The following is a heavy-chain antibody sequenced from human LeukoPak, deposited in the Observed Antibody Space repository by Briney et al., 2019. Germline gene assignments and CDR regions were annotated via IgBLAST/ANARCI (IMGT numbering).Heavy chain of an antibody. CDR2: MNPNSGNT. D-gene: IGHD3-22*01. CDR3: ARGPYYDSSGELGY. Sequence: ASVKVSCKASGHTFTSYDINWVRQATGQGLEWMGWMNPNSGNTGYAQKFQGRVTMTRNTSISTAYMELSSLRSEDTAVYYCARGPYYDSSGELGYWGQGTLVTVSS. V-gene: IGHV1-8*01. CDR1: GHTFTSYD. J-gene: IGHJ4*02.